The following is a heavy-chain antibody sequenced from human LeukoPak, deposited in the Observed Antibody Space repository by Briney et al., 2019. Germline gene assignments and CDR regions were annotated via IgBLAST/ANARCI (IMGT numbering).Heavy chain of an antibody. CDR1: GYTFTGYY. D-gene: IGHD3-10*01. Sequence: ASVKVSCKASGYTFTGYYMHWVRQAPGHGLEWMGWINPNSGGKNCAQKFQGRVTRTRDTSISTAYMELSRLRSDDTAVYYCAREQAVLLWFGELLPHDAFDIWGQGTMVTVSS. J-gene: IGHJ3*02. CDR2: INPNSGGK. V-gene: IGHV1-2*02. CDR3: AREQAVLLWFGELLPHDAFDI.